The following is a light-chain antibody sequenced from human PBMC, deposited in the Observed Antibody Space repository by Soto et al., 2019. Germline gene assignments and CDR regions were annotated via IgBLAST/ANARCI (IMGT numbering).Light chain of an antibody. CDR1: QSISSGY. Sequence: ETVLTQSPGTLSLSPGERATLSCRASQSISSGYLAWYQQRPGQAPRLLISGGSNRATGIPDRFSDSGSVPDFTLTISRQEPEDVAEYYCQQYCWTPLVTCGGSTKVEIK. CDR2: GGS. V-gene: IGKV3-20*01. J-gene: IGKJ4*01. CDR3: QQYCWTPLVT.